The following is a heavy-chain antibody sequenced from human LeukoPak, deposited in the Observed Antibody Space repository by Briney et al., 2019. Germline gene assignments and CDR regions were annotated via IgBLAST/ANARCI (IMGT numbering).Heavy chain of an antibody. CDR2: IYSGGST. CDR1: GFTVSSNY. Sequence: GGSLRLSCAASGFTVSSNYMSWVRQAPGKGLEWVSVIYSGGSTYYADSVKGRFTISRDDSKNTLYLQMNSLRAEDTAVYYCARGTTVWYFDYWGQGTLVTVSS. V-gene: IGHV3-53*01. D-gene: IGHD4-11*01. J-gene: IGHJ4*02. CDR3: ARGTTVWYFDY.